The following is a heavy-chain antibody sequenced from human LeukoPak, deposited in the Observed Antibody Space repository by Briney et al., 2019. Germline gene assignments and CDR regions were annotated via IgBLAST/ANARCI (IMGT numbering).Heavy chain of an antibody. J-gene: IGHJ4*02. CDR1: GFTFSSYG. CDR3: AKGLEHYYGSGSFPSHFDY. D-gene: IGHD3-10*01. Sequence: GRSLRLSCAAPGFTFSSYGMHWVRQAPGQGLEWVAFIRYDGSNKYYADSVKGRFTISRDNSKNTLYLQMNSLRAEDTAVYYCAKGLEHYYGSGSFPSHFDYWGQGTLVTVSS. V-gene: IGHV3-30*02. CDR2: IRYDGSNK.